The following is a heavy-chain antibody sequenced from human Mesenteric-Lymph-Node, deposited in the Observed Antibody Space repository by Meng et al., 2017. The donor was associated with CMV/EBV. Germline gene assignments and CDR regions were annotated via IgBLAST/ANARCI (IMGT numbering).Heavy chain of an antibody. Sequence: SLKISCAASGFTFSSSWLHWARQAPGKGVVWVSRINTDGSGTGYADSVKGRFTISRDNAKNTLYLQMNNLRAEDTAVYYCARNFAGGLDVWGQGTTVTVSS. CDR3: ARNFAGGLDV. D-gene: IGHD2/OR15-2a*01. J-gene: IGHJ6*02. CDR1: GFTFSSSW. CDR2: INTDGSGT. V-gene: IGHV3-74*01.